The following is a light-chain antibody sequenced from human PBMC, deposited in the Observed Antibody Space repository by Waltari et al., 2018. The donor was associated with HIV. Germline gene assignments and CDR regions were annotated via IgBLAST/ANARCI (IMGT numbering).Light chain of an antibody. J-gene: IGKJ2*01. CDR3: LQSSSLPYT. V-gene: IGKV6-21*02. CDR1: QSIGSS. Sequence: EIVLTQSPDFQSVTPNEKVTITCRASQSIGSSLQWYQQKPDQSPKLLIKSASQSISGVPSRFSGSGSGTDFTLTIYTLEAEDVATYYYLQSSSLPYTFGRGTKLEIK. CDR2: SAS.